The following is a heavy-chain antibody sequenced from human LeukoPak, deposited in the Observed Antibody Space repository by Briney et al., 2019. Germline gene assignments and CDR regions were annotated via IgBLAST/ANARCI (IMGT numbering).Heavy chain of an antibody. V-gene: IGHV3-21*01. J-gene: IGHJ4*02. CDR1: GFTFSSYS. CDR2: ISSSSSYV. CDR3: ARDARHIDSSGYPDY. D-gene: IGHD3-22*01. Sequence: PGGSLRLSCAASGFTFSSYSVNWVRQAPGKGLEWVSSISSSSSYVYYADSVKGRFTISRDNAKNSLYLQMNSLRAEDTAVYYCARDARHIDSSGYPDYWGQGTLVTVSS.